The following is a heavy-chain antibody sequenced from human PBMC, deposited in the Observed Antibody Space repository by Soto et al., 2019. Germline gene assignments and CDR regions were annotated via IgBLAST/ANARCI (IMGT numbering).Heavy chain of an antibody. CDR3: ARRDVVVVPAATAGYNWFDP. D-gene: IGHD2-2*01. CDR2: INHIGST. CDR1: GGSFSGYY. J-gene: IGHJ5*02. Sequence: SETLSLTCAVYGGSFSGYYWSWIRQPPGKGLEWIGEINHIGSTNYNPSLKSRVTISVDTYKNQFSLKLSSVTAADTAVYFCARRDVVVVPAATAGYNWFDPWGQGTLVTVSS. V-gene: IGHV4-34*01.